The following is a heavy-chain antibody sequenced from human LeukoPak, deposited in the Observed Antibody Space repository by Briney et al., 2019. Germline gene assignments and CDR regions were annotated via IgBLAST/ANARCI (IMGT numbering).Heavy chain of an antibody. J-gene: IGHJ6*02. V-gene: IGHV4-30-4*01. CDR3: ARDGDFYYAMDV. CDR1: GGSISSSDYF. D-gene: IGHD3-16*01. Sequence: SETLSLTCTVSGGSISSSDYFWTWICQPPGKGLEWIGYIIYSGNTYYNPSLKSRVTMSLDKSKNQFSLKLRSVTAADTAIYYCARDGDFYYAMDVWGQGTTVTVSS. CDR2: IIYSGNT.